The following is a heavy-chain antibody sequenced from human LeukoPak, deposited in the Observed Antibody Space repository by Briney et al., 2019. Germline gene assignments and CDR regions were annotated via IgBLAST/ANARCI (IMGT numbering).Heavy chain of an antibody. V-gene: IGHV1-2*06. CDR1: GYTFTGYY. CDR3: ARDPSLVGATSFDYYYYYGMDV. D-gene: IGHD1-26*01. J-gene: IGHJ6*02. Sequence: ASVKVSCKASGYTFTGYYMHWARQAPGQGLEWMGRINPNSGGTNYAQKFQGRVTMTRDTSISTAYMELSRLRSDDTAVYYCARDPSLVGATSFDYYYYYGMDVWGQGTTVTVSS. CDR2: INPNSGGT.